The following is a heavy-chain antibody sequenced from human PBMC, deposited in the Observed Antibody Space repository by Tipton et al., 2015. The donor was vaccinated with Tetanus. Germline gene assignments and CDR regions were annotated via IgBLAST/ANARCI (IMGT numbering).Heavy chain of an antibody. D-gene: IGHD2-15*01. Sequence: TLSLTCTVSGGSISSSSYYWGWIRQPPGKGLEWIGIIYYSGSTYYNPSLKSRVTISVDTSKNQFSLKLSSVTAADTAVYYCARTVVAATSLDYWGQGTLVTVSS. J-gene: IGHJ4*02. CDR1: GGSISSSSYY. CDR3: ARTVVAATSLDY. V-gene: IGHV4-39*01. CDR2: IYYSGST.